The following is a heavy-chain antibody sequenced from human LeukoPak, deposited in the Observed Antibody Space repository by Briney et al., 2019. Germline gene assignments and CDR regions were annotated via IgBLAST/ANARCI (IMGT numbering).Heavy chain of an antibody. CDR2: INHSGST. D-gene: IGHD3-3*01. V-gene: IGHV4-39*07. CDR3: ARGGRITILGVAADNWFDP. Sequence: SETLSLTCTVSGGSISSSSYYWGWIRQPPGKGLEWIGEINHSGSTNYNPSLKSRVTISVDTSKNQFSLKLSSVTAADTAVYYCARGGRITILGVAADNWFDPWGQGTLVTVSS. CDR1: GGSISSSSYY. J-gene: IGHJ5*02.